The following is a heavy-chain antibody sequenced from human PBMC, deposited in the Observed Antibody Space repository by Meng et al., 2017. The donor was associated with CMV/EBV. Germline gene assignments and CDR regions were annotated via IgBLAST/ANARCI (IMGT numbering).Heavy chain of an antibody. CDR1: GFTFSSYA. J-gene: IGHJ4*02. Sequence: GESLKISCAASGFTFSSYAMSWVRQAPGKGLEWVSAISGSGGSTYYADCVKGRFTISRDNSKNTLYLQMNSLRAEDTAVYYCAAGAGGVFSGYFDYWGQGTLVTVSS. CDR2: ISGSGGST. CDR3: AAGAGGVFSGYFDY. V-gene: IGHV3-23*01. D-gene: IGHD2-8*02.